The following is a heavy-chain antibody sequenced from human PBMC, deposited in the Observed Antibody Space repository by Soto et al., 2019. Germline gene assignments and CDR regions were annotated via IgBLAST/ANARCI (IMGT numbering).Heavy chain of an antibody. CDR2: INVDGGDK. J-gene: IGHJ4*02. Sequence: EVQLAESGGGLVQPGGSLRLSCAASGFTFDTYWMTWVRQAPGKELERVANINVDGGDKYDVDSVKGRFINSRDNAKHPLNRQMNSLRAEDTAVYYCARDRGWQTLDYWGQGTLVTVSS. CDR3: ARDRGWQTLDY. CDR1: GFTFDTYW. V-gene: IGHV3-7*03. D-gene: IGHD2-15*01.